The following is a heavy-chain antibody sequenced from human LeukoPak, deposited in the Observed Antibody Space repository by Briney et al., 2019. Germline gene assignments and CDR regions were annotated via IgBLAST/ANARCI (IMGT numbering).Heavy chain of an antibody. CDR3: ARHRRIAEAGIRGYDY. CDR2: INHSVGT. Sequence: SETLSLTCAVYGGSLSGFYWSWVRQPPGKGLEWIGDINHSVGTNYVPSLKIRVTISVDTCKNQFSLKLNSVTAADTAVYYCARHRRIAEAGIRGYDYWGQGTLVTVSS. CDR1: GGSLSGFY. J-gene: IGHJ4*02. V-gene: IGHV4-34*01. D-gene: IGHD6-13*01.